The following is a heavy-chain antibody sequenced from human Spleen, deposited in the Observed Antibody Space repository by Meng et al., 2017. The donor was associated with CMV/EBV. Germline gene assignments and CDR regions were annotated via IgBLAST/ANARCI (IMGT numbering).Heavy chain of an antibody. J-gene: IGHJ6*02. V-gene: IGHV3-33*06. Sequence: GESLKISCSASGFSFNNYHMNWVRQAPGKGLEFVALIWYDGSKTYYADSVKGRFTLSRDNSKDTLYLQMNSLRVEDTAVYYCAKNRVVFGVARRYYGLDVWGPGTAVTVSS. CDR1: GFSFNNYH. D-gene: IGHD3-3*01. CDR3: AKNRVVFGVARRYYGLDV. CDR2: IWYDGSKT.